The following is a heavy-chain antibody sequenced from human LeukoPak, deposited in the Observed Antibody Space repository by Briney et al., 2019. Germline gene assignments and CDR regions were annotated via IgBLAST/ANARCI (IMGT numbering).Heavy chain of an antibody. Sequence: PGGSLRLSCAASGFTFSNYGMHWVRQAPGKGLDWVAVVSDDGSHKQYADSVKGRFTVSRDNSEKTLYLQMNGLRAEDTAVYYCAKYSSSSNYYYGMDVWGQGTTVTVSS. D-gene: IGHD6-13*01. CDR3: AKYSSSSNYYYGMDV. J-gene: IGHJ6*02. CDR1: GFTFSNYG. V-gene: IGHV3-30*18. CDR2: VSDDGSHK.